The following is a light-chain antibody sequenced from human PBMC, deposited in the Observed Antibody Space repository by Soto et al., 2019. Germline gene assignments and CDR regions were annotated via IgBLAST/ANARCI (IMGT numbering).Light chain of an antibody. J-gene: IGLJ2*01. Sequence: QSALTQPASVSGSPGQSITISCTGTSSDIGDYKYVSWYKQHPGKAPKLMIYDVSNRLSGVSNRFSGSKSGNTASLTISGLQAEDEADYYCSSYTDSSFVIFGGGTKLTVL. CDR2: DVS. V-gene: IGLV2-14*03. CDR3: SSYTDSSFVI. CDR1: SSDIGDYKY.